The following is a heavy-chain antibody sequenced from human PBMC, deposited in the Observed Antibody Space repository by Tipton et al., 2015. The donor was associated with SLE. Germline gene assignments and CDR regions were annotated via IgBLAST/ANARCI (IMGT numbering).Heavy chain of an antibody. J-gene: IGHJ3*02. D-gene: IGHD6-13*01. Sequence: QSGPEVKKPGASVKVSCKASGYTFTSYGISWVRQAPGQGLEWMGIINPSGGSTSYAQKFQGRVTMTRDTSTSTVYMELSSLRSEDTAVYYCARDRGIAAAGTWGDAFDIWGQGTMVTVSS. CDR2: INPSGGST. CDR1: GYTFTSYG. V-gene: IGHV1-46*01. CDR3: ARDRGIAAAGTWGDAFDI.